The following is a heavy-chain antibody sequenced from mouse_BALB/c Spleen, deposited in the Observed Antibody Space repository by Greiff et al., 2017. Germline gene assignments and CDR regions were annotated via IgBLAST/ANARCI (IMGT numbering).Heavy chain of an antibody. J-gene: IGHJ4*01. CDR2: IWSGGST. CDR3: ASYYGYPGAMDY. D-gene: IGHD1-2*01. CDR1: GFSLTSYG. V-gene: IGHV2-2*02. Sequence: VHLVESGPGLVQPSQSLSITCTVSGFSLTSYGVHWVRQSPGKGLEWLGVIWSGGSTDYNAAFISRLSISKDNSKSQVFFKMNSLQANDTAIYYCASYYGYPGAMDYWGQGTSVTVSS.